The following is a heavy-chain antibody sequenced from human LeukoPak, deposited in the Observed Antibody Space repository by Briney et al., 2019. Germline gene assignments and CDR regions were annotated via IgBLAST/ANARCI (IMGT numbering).Heavy chain of an antibody. CDR2: INHSGST. CDR1: GGSISGYY. Sequence: PSETLSLTCTVSGGSISGYYWSWIRQPPGKGLEWIGEINHSGSTNYNPSLKSRVTISVDTSKNQFSLKLSSVTAADTAVYYCARRPATRGDSNWFDPWGQGTLVTVSS. V-gene: IGHV4-34*01. D-gene: IGHD5-12*01. CDR3: ARRPATRGDSNWFDP. J-gene: IGHJ5*02.